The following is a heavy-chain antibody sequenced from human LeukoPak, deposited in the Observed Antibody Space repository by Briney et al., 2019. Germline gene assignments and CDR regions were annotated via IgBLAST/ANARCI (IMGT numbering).Heavy chain of an antibody. J-gene: IGHJ4*02. D-gene: IGHD6-19*01. CDR2: FDPEDGET. CDR3: ATYFLAVAGTGTLRLGYFDY. Sequence: ASVKVSCKVSGYTLTELSMHWVRQAPGKGLEWMGGFDPEDGETIYAQKFQGRVTMTEDTSTDTAYMEPSSLRSEDTAVYYCATYFLAVAGTGTLRLGYFDYWGQGTLVTVSS. CDR1: GYTLTELS. V-gene: IGHV1-24*01.